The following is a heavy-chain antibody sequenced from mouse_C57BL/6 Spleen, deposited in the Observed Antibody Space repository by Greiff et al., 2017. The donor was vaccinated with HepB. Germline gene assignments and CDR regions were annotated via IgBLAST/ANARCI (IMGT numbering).Heavy chain of an antibody. CDR2: IYPGDGDT. J-gene: IGHJ2*01. CDR3: ARDNYYGSSEDY. CDR1: GYAFSSSW. D-gene: IGHD1-1*01. V-gene: IGHV1-82*01. Sequence: VQLQQSGPELVKPGASVKISCKASGYAFSSSWMNWVKQRPGKGLEWIRRIYPGDGDTNYNGKFKGKATLTADKSSSTAYMQLSSLTSEDSAVYFCARDNYYGSSEDYWGQGTTLTVSS.